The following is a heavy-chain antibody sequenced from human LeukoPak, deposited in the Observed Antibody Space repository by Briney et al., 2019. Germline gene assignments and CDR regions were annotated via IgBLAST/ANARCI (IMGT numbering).Heavy chain of an antibody. Sequence: GESLKISCKGSGYSFTSYWIGWVRQMPGKGLEWMGIIYPGDSDTRYSPSFQGQVTISADKSISTAYLQWSSLKASETAMYYCARVTYYYDSSGYRLWDYWGQGTLVTVSS. D-gene: IGHD3-22*01. CDR3: ARVTYYYDSSGYRLWDY. CDR2: IYPGDSDT. CDR1: GYSFTSYW. V-gene: IGHV5-51*01. J-gene: IGHJ4*02.